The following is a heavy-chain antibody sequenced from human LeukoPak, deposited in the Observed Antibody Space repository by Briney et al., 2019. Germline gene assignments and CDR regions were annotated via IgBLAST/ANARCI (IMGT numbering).Heavy chain of an antibody. V-gene: IGHV3-74*03. CDR2: VDSDGSGV. J-gene: IGHJ4*02. CDR1: GFTFSTYW. D-gene: IGHD3-3*01. CDR3: ARDQTYYDFWTGHYTAHYFDS. Sequence: GGPLRLSCAASGFTFSTYWKHWVRHAPGKGLVWVSRVDSDGSGVTYADSVNGRFTVSRDNAKNTLYLQMDSLGVEDTAVYYCARDQTYYDFWTGHYTAHYFDSWGQGTLVTVSS.